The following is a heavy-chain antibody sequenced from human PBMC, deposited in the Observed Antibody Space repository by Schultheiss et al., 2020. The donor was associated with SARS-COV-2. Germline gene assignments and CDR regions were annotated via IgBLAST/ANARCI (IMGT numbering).Heavy chain of an antibody. CDR3: ARSDYYYAMDV. J-gene: IGHJ6*02. CDR2: IYYSGST. V-gene: IGHV4-30-4*02. Sequence: SETLSLTCTVSGGSISSGDYYWSWIRQPPGKGLEWIGYIYYSGSTYYNPSLRSRVTISLDTSKSQFSLKVSSVTAADTAVYSCARSDYYYAMDVWGQGTTVTVSS. CDR1: GGSISSGDYY.